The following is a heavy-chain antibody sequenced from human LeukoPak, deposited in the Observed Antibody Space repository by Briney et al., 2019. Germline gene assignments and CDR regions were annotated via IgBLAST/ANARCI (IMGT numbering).Heavy chain of an antibody. CDR3: ARAHCSGGRCYYYYGMDV. D-gene: IGHD2-15*01. CDR1: EFTFSIYN. CDR2: ISISSSYI. J-gene: IGHJ6*02. V-gene: IGHV3-21*01. Sequence: GGSLRLSCAASEFTFSIYNMNWVRQAPGKGLEWVSSISISSSYIYYADSVKGRFTISRDDAKNSLYLQMNSLRAEDTAVYFCARAHCSGGRCYYYYGMDVWGQGTTVTVSS.